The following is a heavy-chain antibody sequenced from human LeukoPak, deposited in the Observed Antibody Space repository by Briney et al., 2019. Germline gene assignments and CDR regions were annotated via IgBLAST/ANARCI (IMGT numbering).Heavy chain of an antibody. Sequence: GGSLRLSCAASGFTFSSYAMHWVRQAPGKGLEWVAVISYDGSNKYYADSVKGRFTISRDNAKNSLYLQMNSLRAEDTAVYYCARTLVAKGDHFDYWGQGTLVTVSS. CDR3: ARTLVAKGDHFDY. CDR1: GFTFSSYA. CDR2: ISYDGSNK. J-gene: IGHJ4*02. V-gene: IGHV3-30*04. D-gene: IGHD3-16*01.